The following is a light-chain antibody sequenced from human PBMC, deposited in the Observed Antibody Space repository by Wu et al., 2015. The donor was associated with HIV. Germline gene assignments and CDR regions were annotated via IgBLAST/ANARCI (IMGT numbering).Light chain of an antibody. J-gene: IGKJ4*01. CDR3: QQLNSYPLT. CDR2: KAS. V-gene: IGKV1-5*03. CDR1: QSISNL. Sequence: DIQMTQTPSTLSASVGDRVTITCRASQSISNLLAWYQQKPGKAPKLLIQKASSLETGVPSRFSGSGSGTEFTLTIFSLQPDDFATYYCQQLNSYPLTFGGGTKVDIK.